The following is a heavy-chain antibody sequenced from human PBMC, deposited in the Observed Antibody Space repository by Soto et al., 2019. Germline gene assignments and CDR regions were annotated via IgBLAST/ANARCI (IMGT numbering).Heavy chain of an antibody. CDR1: GGSISSSSYF. J-gene: IGHJ4*02. D-gene: IGHD3-16*01. CDR2: IYYSGST. CDR3: ARERGTVGGFDY. V-gene: IGHV4-39*07. Sequence: SETLSLTCSVSGGSISSSSYFWGWIRQPPGKGLEWIGSIYYSGSTYYNPSLKSRVTVSVDTSKNQFSLKLSSVTAADTAVYYCARERGTVGGFDYWGQGTLVT.